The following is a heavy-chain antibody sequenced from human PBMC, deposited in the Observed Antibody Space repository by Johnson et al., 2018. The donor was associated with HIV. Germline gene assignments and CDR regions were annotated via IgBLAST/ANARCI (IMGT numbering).Heavy chain of an antibody. CDR2: ISYDGSNK. V-gene: IGHV3-30-3*01. J-gene: IGHJ3*02. Sequence: QVQLVESGGGVVQPGRSLRLSCAASGFTFSSYAMHWVRQAPGKGLEWVAVISYDGSNKYYADSVKGRFTISRDNAKNSLYLQMNSLRAEDTAVYYCARERWSEGRELRGAFDIWGHGTMVTVSS. D-gene: IGHD1-26*01. CDR3: ARERWSEGRELRGAFDI. CDR1: GFTFSSYA.